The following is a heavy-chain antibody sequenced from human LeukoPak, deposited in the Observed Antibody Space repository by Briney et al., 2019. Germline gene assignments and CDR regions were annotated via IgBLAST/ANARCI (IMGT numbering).Heavy chain of an antibody. D-gene: IGHD3-10*01. CDR1: GFTFSHYS. J-gene: IGHJ3*02. CDR3: ARLAGGDPDAFDI. V-gene: IGHV3-48*01. Sequence: GGSLRLSCAASGFTFSHYSMNWVRQAPGKGLEWVSYISGRSSVIYYADSVKGRFTISRDNAKNSLYLQVNSLRAEDTALYYCARLAGGDPDAFDIWGQGTMVTVSS. CDR2: ISGRSSVI.